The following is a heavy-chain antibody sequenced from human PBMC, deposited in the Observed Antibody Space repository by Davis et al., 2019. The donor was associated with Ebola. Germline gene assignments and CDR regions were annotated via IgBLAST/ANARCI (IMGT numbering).Heavy chain of an antibody. CDR1: GYTFNIYY. CDR2: INPSGGTT. Sequence: AASVTVSCKASGYTFNIYYMYWVRQAPGQGLAWMGIINPSGGTTSYAQTFQGRVTMTRDTSTSTVYMELISLRSEDTAVYYCASPGIAAGAPRYWGQGTLVTVSS. V-gene: IGHV1-46*02. CDR3: ASPGIAAGAPRY. J-gene: IGHJ4*02. D-gene: IGHD6-25*01.